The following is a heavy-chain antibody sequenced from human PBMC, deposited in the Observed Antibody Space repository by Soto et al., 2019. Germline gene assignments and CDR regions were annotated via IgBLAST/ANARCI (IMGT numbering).Heavy chain of an antibody. J-gene: IGHJ4*02. Sequence: VLLVESGGGLVQPGGSLKLSCAASGFVFKDSSIHWVRQASGKGLEWVGRIRDRAYSYATAYAASVKGRFTISRDDSSNTAYLQMNSLKTEDTAIYYCTRLISAAQDYWGQGTLVNVSS. D-gene: IGHD3-10*01. CDR1: GFVFKDSS. CDR2: IRDRAYSYAT. CDR3: TRLISAAQDY. V-gene: IGHV3-73*01.